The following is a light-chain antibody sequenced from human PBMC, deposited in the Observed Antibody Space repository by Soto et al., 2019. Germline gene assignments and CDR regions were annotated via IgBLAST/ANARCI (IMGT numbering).Light chain of an antibody. V-gene: IGKV3-20*01. Sequence: EIVFTQSPATLSLSPGERATLSCRASQSVSSTFLAWYQQKPGQAPRLLIFGVSNRATGIPDRFSGSGSGTDFTLTISRLEPEDFAVYYCGQFVSAPPRTFGQGTKVDI. CDR2: GVS. CDR1: QSVSSTF. J-gene: IGKJ1*01. CDR3: GQFVSAPPRT.